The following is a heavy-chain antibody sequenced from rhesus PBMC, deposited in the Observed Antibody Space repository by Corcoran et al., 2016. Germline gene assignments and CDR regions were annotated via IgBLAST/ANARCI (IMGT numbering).Heavy chain of an antibody. Sequence: EVQLVQSGAEVKKPGASVKISCKDSGYTFTDYYLHWVRQVPGNGLEWMGRVDPEDGAEIHPQKFQDIFTITADTSTDVAYMELSSLRSEDTAVYYCATGLGWELQDYWGQGVLVTVSS. J-gene: IGHJ4*01. D-gene: IGHD1-44*02. CDR3: ATGLGWELQDY. V-gene: IGHV1-111*02. CDR1: GYTFTDYY. CDR2: VDPEDGAE.